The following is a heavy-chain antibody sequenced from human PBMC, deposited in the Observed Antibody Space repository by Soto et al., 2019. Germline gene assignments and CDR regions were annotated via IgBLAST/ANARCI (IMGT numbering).Heavy chain of an antibody. J-gene: IGHJ4*02. D-gene: IGHD3-3*01. V-gene: IGHV2-5*01. CDR3: AHRVLRTVFGLVTTTAIYFDF. Sequence: QITLNQSGPTQVKPRQTLTLTGTFTGSSLTTSGVGVGWIRQSPRKAPERLALIYWYDATRYSPSLTSRPTLTKDTSKNQVVLTMADLDPADTATYSCAHRVLRTVFGLVTTTAIYFDFWGQGTPVAVAS. CDR2: IYWYDAT. CDR1: GSSLTTSGVG.